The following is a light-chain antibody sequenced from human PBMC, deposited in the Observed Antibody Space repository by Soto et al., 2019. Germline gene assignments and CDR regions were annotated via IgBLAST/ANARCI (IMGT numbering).Light chain of an antibody. Sequence: QSALTQPASVSGTPGQSITISCTGTSSDIGVYNYVSWYQQHPGKAPKLLICDVSRRPSGVPDRFSGSKSGNTASLTISGLQAEDEADYYCCSYAGSYTYVVFGGGTKLTVL. CDR2: DVS. CDR3: CSYAGSYTYVV. V-gene: IGLV2-11*01. CDR1: SSDIGVYNY. J-gene: IGLJ2*01.